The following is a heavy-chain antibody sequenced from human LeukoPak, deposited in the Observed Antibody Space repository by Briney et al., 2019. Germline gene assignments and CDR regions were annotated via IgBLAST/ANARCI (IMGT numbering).Heavy chain of an antibody. J-gene: IGHJ4*02. CDR2: ISSSGSTI. V-gene: IGHV3-48*03. CDR1: GFTFSSYE. CDR3: AREWELRGGFDY. Sequence: PGGSLRLSCAASGFTFSSYEMNWVRQAPGKGLEWVSYISSSGSTIYYADSVKGRFTISRDNAKNSLYLQMNSLRAKDTAVYYCAREWELRGGFDYWGQGTLVTVSS. D-gene: IGHD1-26*01.